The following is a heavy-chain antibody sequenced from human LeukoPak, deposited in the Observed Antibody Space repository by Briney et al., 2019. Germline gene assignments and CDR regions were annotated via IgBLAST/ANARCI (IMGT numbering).Heavy chain of an antibody. J-gene: IGHJ6*02. CDR3: ARAPMVRGVSSYGMDV. Sequence: PGGSLRLSCAASGFTFSSYSMNWVRQAPGKGLEWVSSISSSSSYIYYADSVKGRFTISRDNAKNSLYLQMNSLRAEDTAVYYCARAPMVRGVSSYGMDVWGQGTTVTVS. V-gene: IGHV3-21*01. CDR1: GFTFSSYS. CDR2: ISSSSSYI. D-gene: IGHD3-10*01.